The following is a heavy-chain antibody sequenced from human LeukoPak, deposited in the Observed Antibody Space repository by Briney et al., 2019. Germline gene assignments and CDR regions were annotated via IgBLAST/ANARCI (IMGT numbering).Heavy chain of an antibody. CDR2: INPSGGST. V-gene: IGHV1-46*01. D-gene: IGHD1-26*01. J-gene: IGHJ4*02. Sequence: ASVKVSCKVSGHTLTELFMHWVRQAPGQGLEWMGIINPSGGSTSYAQKFQGRVTMTRDMSTSTVYMELSSLRSEDTAVYYCATAQDSGSYYSLSYWGQGTLVTVSS. CDR3: ATAQDSGSYYSLSY. CDR1: GHTLTELF.